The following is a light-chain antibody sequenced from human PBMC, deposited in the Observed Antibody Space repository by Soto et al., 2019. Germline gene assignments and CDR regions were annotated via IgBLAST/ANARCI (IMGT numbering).Light chain of an antibody. V-gene: IGKV3-20*01. CDR1: QTVSSAQ. CDR2: DAT. CDR3: QQYASSPRT. Sequence: EIVLTQSPGTLSLSPGEKAALSCRASQTVSSAQLAWYQHKPGQAPRLVIHDATNRATGIPDRFSGSVSGTDFTLTISRLEPEDFAVYSCQQYASSPRTFGQGTKVESK. J-gene: IGKJ1*01.